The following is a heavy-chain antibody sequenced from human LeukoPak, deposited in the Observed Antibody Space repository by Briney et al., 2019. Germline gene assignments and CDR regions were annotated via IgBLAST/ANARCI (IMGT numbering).Heavy chain of an antibody. CDR2: ISYSGST. J-gene: IGHJ6*03. D-gene: IGHD6-6*01. CDR3: ASGYSSSRVYYYYMDV. Sequence: SETLSLTCTVSGGSISSGDYYWSWIRQPPGKGLEWIGYISYSGSTYYNPSLKSRVSISVDTSKNQFSLKLSSVTAADTAVYYCASGYSSSRVYYYYMDVWGKGTTVTVSS. CDR1: GGSISSGDYY. V-gene: IGHV4-30-4*01.